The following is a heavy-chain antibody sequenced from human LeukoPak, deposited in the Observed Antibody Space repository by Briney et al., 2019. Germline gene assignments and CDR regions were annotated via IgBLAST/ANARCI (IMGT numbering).Heavy chain of an antibody. V-gene: IGHV1-2*02. CDR2: INPNSGGT. D-gene: IGHD6-19*01. Sequence: ASVKVSCKASGYTFTGYYMHWVRQAPGQGLEWMGWINPNSGGTNYAQKFQGRVTMTRDTSISTAYMELSRLRSDDTAVYYCAREAAVAGSSYYYYGMDVWGQGTTVTVSS. CDR1: GYTFTGYY. CDR3: AREAAVAGSSYYYYGMDV. J-gene: IGHJ6*02.